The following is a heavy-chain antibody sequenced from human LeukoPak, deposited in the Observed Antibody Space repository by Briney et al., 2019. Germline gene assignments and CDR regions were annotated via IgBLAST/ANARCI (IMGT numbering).Heavy chain of an antibody. Sequence: SQTLSLTCTVSGGSISSGGYYWSWIRQHPGTGLEWIGYIYYSGSTYYNPSLKSRVTISVDTSKNQFSLKLSSVTAADTAVYYCASGLYYDILTGPAFDIWGQGTMVTVSS. D-gene: IGHD3-9*01. CDR3: ASGLYYDILTGPAFDI. V-gene: IGHV4-31*03. J-gene: IGHJ3*02. CDR1: GGSISSGGYY. CDR2: IYYSGST.